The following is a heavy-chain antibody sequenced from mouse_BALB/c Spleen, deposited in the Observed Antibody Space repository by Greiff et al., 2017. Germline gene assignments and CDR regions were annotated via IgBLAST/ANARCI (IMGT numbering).Heavy chain of an antibody. V-gene: IGHV1S137*01. Sequence: QLQQSGAELVRPGVSVKISCKGSGYTFTDYAMHWVKQSHAKSLEWIGVISTYYGDASYNQKFKGKATMTVDKSSSTAYMELARLTSEDSAIYYCARGGFITTVVAEAMDYWGQGTSVTVSS. CDR2: ISTYYGDA. CDR1: GYTFTDYA. J-gene: IGHJ4*01. CDR3: ARGGFITTVVAEAMDY. D-gene: IGHD1-1*01.